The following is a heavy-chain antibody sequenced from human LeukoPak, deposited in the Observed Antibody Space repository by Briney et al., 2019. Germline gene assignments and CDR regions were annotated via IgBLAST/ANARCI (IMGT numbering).Heavy chain of an antibody. V-gene: IGHV3-7*01. CDR1: GFTFSSYW. D-gene: IGHD3-3*01. J-gene: IGHJ6*03. CDR3: ARENVYDFWSGYYYYYYYMDV. Sequence: PGGSLRLSRAASGFTFSSYWMSWVRQAPGKGLEWVANIKQDGSEKYYVDSVKGRFTISRDNAKNSLYLQMNSLRAEDTAVYYCARENVYDFWSGYYYYYYYMDVWGKGTTVTVSS. CDR2: IKQDGSEK.